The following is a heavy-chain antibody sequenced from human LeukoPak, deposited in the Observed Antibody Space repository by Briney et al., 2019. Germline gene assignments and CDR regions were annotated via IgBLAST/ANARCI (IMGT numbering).Heavy chain of an antibody. CDR1: GVSFSGYY. CDR2: INHSGST. Sequence: SETLSLTCAVYGVSFSGYYWSWIRQPPGKGLEWIGEINHSGSTNYNPSLKSRVTISVDTSKNQFSLKLSSVTAADTAVYYCARGPSSNWSGLDFWGQGTLLTVSS. V-gene: IGHV4-34*01. J-gene: IGHJ4*02. D-gene: IGHD6-13*01. CDR3: ARGPSSNWSGLDF.